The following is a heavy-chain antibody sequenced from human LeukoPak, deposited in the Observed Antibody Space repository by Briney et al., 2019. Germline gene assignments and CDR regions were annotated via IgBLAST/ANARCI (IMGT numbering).Heavy chain of an antibody. D-gene: IGHD2-15*01. Sequence: GGSLRLSCAASGFTVSSNFMNWVRQAPGKGLEWVSLIYSGGSTYYTDSVKGRFTISRDNSKNTVYLQMNSLRAEDTAVYYCARDAIYSGGTLLYYFDYWGQGTLVTVSS. J-gene: IGHJ4*02. CDR1: GFTVSSNF. CDR3: ARDAIYSGGTLLYYFDY. CDR2: IYSGGST. V-gene: IGHV3-53*01.